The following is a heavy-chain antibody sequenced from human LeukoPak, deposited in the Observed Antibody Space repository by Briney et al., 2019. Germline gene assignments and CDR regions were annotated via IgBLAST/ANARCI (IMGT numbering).Heavy chain of an antibody. Sequence: PSQALSLTCAVSGGSISSGGYSWSWIRQPPGKGLEWIGSIYHSGSTYYNPSLKSRVTISVDTSKNQFSLKLSSVTAADTAVYCCASGQYGDYGYWGQGTLVTVSS. CDR1: GGSISSGGYS. CDR3: ASGQYGDYGY. D-gene: IGHD4-17*01. J-gene: IGHJ4*02. V-gene: IGHV4-30-2*03. CDR2: IYHSGST.